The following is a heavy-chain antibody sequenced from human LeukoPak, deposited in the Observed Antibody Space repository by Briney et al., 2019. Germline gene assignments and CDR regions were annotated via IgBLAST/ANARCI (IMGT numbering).Heavy chain of an antibody. CDR2: ISAYNGNT. CDR1: GYTFTSYG. J-gene: IGHJ4*02. Sequence: ASVKVSCKASGYTFTSYGISWVRQAPGQGLEWMGWISAYNGNTNYAQKLQGRVTMTTDTSTSTAYMELRSLRSEDTAVYYCAADDYYDSSGYYDFDYWGQGTLVTVSS. CDR3: AADDYYDSSGYYDFDY. V-gene: IGHV1-18*01. D-gene: IGHD3-22*01.